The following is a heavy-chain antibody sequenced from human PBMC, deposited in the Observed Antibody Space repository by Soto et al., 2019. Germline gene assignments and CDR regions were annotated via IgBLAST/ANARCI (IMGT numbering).Heavy chain of an antibody. V-gene: IGHV4-31*03. CDR2: IYYSGST. J-gene: IGHJ4*02. Sequence: SETLSLTCTVSGGSISSGGYYWSWIRQHPGKGLEWIGYIYYSGSTYYNPSLKSRVTISVDTSKNQFSLKLSSVTAADTAVYYCARENSMVRGVPLYYFDYWGQGTLVTVSS. D-gene: IGHD3-10*01. CDR3: ARENSMVRGVPLYYFDY. CDR1: GGSISSGGYY.